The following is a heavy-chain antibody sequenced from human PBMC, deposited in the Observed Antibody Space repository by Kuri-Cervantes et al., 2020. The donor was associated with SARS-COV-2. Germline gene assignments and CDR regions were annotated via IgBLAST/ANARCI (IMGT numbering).Heavy chain of an antibody. D-gene: IGHD3-22*01. CDR3: ARAYYYDSSGYYPGDY. V-gene: IGHV4-61*02. CDR2: IYSSGNT. J-gene: IGHJ4*02. Sequence: LRLSCTVSGGSISGDTYYWSWVRQPAGKGLEWIGRIYSSGNTNYNPSLKSRVTISEDTSKNQFSLKLTSVTAADTAVYYCARAYYYDSSGYYPGDYWGQGTLVTVSS. CDR1: GGSISGDTYY.